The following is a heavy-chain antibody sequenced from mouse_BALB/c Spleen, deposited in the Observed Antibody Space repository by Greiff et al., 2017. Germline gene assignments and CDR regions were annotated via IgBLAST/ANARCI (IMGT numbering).Heavy chain of an antibody. V-gene: IGHV1-69*02. CDR3: TRDYYGYDYFDY. D-gene: IGHD1-2*01. Sequence: VQLQQPGAELVRPGASVKLSCKASGYTFTSYWINWVKQRPGQGLEWIGNIYPSDSYTNYNQKFKDKATLTVDKSSSTAYMQLSSPTSEDSAVYYCTRDYYGYDYFDYWGQGTTLTVSS. CDR1: GYTFTSYW. CDR2: IYPSDSYT. J-gene: IGHJ2*01.